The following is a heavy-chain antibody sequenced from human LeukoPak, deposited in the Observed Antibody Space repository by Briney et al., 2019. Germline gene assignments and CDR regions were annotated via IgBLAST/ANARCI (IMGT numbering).Heavy chain of an antibody. D-gene: IGHD6-19*01. CDR1: GFTFSSYA. CDR3: AKVFSAYSSGWYEYYDY. Sequence: PGGSLRLSCAASGFTFSSYAMSWVRQAPGKGLEWVSAISGSGGSTYYADSVKGRFTISRDNSKNTLYLQMNSLRAEDTAVYYCAKVFSAYSSGWYEYYDYWGQGTLGTVSS. J-gene: IGHJ4*02. CDR2: ISGSGGST. V-gene: IGHV3-23*01.